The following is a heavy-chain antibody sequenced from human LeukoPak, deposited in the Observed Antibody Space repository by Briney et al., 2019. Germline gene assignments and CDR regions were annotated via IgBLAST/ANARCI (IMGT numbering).Heavy chain of an antibody. Sequence: GGSLRLSCAASGFTFSSYWMSWVRQAPGKGLEWVANIKQDGSEKYYVDSMKGRFTISRDNAKNSLYLQMNTLRAEDTAVYFCSRMSIASHDYWGQGILVTVSS. CDR3: SRMSIASHDY. CDR1: GFTFSSYW. V-gene: IGHV3-7*05. CDR2: IKQDGSEK. J-gene: IGHJ4*02. D-gene: IGHD6-6*01.